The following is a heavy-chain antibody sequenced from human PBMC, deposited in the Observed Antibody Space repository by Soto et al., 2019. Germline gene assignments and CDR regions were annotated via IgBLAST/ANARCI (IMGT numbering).Heavy chain of an antibody. CDR2: IIPIIGTA. V-gene: IGHV1-69*19. CDR3: ARGGVDVVATAAFDC. D-gene: IGHD5-12*01. CDR1: GGTFNNYA. J-gene: IGHJ4*02. Sequence: QVQLVQSGAEVKKPVSSVKVSCKASGGTFNNYAISWVRQAPGQGLEWMGGIIPIIGTADYAHKFQGRLAISADESTGTTFMELRSLRSEDTALDYCARGGVDVVATAAFDCWGQGHLVHVS.